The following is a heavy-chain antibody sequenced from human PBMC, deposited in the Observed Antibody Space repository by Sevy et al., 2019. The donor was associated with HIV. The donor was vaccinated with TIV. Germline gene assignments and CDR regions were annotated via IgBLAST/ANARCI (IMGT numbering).Heavy chain of an antibody. Sequence: GGSLRLSCAASGFLFSSYDMNWVRQAPGKGLEWVSYISNSGSTTQYSDSVRGRFTISRDDAQRSLYLQMNSLRAEDTAVYYCARDLPPSATTVAHFDCWGQGTLVTVSS. V-gene: IGHV3-48*03. D-gene: IGHD4-17*01. J-gene: IGHJ4*02. CDR2: ISNSGSTT. CDR1: GFLFSSYD. CDR3: ARDLPPSATTVAHFDC.